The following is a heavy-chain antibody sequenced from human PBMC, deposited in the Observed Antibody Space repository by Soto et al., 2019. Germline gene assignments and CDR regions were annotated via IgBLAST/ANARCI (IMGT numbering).Heavy chain of an antibody. Sequence: QVQLVQSGAEVKKPGSSVKVSCKASGGTFSNYTIPWVRQAPGQGLEWMGRIIPILGIANYAQKFQGRVTIVADKSTSTAYMELSSLRSEDTAVYYCATRMKYYGLDVWGQGTTVTVSS. V-gene: IGHV1-69*02. CDR1: GGTFSNYT. CDR2: IIPILGIA. J-gene: IGHJ6*02. CDR3: ATRMKYYGLDV.